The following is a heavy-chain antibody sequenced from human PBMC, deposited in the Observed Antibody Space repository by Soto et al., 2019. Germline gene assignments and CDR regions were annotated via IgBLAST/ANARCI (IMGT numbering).Heavy chain of an antibody. D-gene: IGHD2-15*01. CDR3: AKAPTYHSGHFDS. CDR1: GFTFSSYA. Sequence: EVQLLESGGDLVQPGGSLRLSCAASGFTFSSYAMNWVRQAPGKGLEWVSTIRTSVGDTYYAASVKGRFTISRDNSKSTVYQHLNSLRAEDTAIYYCAKAPTYHSGHFDSWGQGTLVTVSS. CDR2: IRTSVGDT. J-gene: IGHJ4*02. V-gene: IGHV3-23*01.